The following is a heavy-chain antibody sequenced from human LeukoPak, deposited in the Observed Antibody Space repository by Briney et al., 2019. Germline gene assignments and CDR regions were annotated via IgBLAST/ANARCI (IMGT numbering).Heavy chain of an antibody. CDR1: GFTFTHYA. CDR2: ISASGSTI. J-gene: IGHJ4*02. D-gene: IGHD4-17*01. CDR3: AKGHGDWGGNYLDH. Sequence: GGSLRLSCIAAGFTFTHYAMTWVRQAPGKGLEWVSDISASGSTIHYADSVEGRFTVSRDNSKNTVFLEKISLRVEDTALYHCAKGHGDWGGNYLDHWGQGAQVTVSS. V-gene: IGHV3-23*01.